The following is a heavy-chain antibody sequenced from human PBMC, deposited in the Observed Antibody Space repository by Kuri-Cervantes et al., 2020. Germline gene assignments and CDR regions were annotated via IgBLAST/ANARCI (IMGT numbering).Heavy chain of an antibody. D-gene: IGHD2-15*01. V-gene: IGHV3-21*01. CDR3: APGRWFMELGPYY. CDR1: GFTFSSYA. Sequence: GESLKISCAASGFTFSSYAMHWVRQAPGKGLEWVSSITSTSNYIYYADSVKGRFTISRDNAKNSLYLQMNSLRAEDTAVYYCAPGRWFMELGPYYWGQGTLVTVSS. CDR2: ITSTSNYI. J-gene: IGHJ4*02.